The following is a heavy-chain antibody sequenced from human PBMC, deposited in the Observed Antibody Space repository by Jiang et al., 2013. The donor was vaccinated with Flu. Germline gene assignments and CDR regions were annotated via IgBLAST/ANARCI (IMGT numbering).Heavy chain of an antibody. CDR1: GYTFTSYA. CDR2: INTGSGDT. V-gene: IGHV1-3*04. Sequence: GAEVKKPGASVKISCRTSGYTFTSYAIHWVRQAPGQRFEWMGWINTGSGDTKSSLKFQDRVTITTDTSASTVYMELSSLRSEDTAVYYCARVGRSGSYGGRLTAQYYYGMDVWGQGTTVTVSS. D-gene: IGHD1-26*01. CDR3: ARVGRSGSYGGRLTAQYYYGMDV. J-gene: IGHJ6*02.